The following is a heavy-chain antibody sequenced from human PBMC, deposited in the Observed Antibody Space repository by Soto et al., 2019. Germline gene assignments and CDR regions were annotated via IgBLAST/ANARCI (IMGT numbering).Heavy chain of an antibody. Sequence: EVQLLESGGGLVQPGGSLRLSCAASGFTFSSYAMSWVRQAPGKGLEWVSVIRSRGDRTYYADSVKGRFTISRDNSRNTLYMQMHSLSVEDTAVYYCAKQQGPGTPYYYAMDVWGQGTTVTVSS. V-gene: IGHV3-23*01. CDR3: AKQQGPGTPYYYAMDV. CDR2: IRSRGDRT. D-gene: IGHD1-1*01. CDR1: GFTFSSYA. J-gene: IGHJ6*02.